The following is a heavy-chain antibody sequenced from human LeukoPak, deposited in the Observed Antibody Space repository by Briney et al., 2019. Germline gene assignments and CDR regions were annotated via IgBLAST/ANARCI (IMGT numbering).Heavy chain of an antibody. D-gene: IGHD6-6*01. CDR1: GGSFSGYY. Sequence: SETLSLTCAVYGGSFSGYYWSWIRQPPGKGLEWIGEINHSGSANYNPSLKSRVTISVDTSKNQFSLKLSSVTAADTAVYYCAGDSSSSHWGQGTLVTVSS. J-gene: IGHJ4*02. CDR3: AGDSSSSH. CDR2: INHSGSA. V-gene: IGHV4-34*01.